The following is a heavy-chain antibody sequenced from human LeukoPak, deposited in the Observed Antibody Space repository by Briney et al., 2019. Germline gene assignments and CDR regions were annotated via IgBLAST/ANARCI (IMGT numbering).Heavy chain of an antibody. CDR3: TRAAGDSSPFDY. CDR1: GFTFGEYA. CDR2: IRSKAYGGTT. J-gene: IGHJ4*02. Sequence: GGSLRLSCTASGFTFGEYAMSWVRQAPGKGLEWVGFIRSKAYGGTTEYAASVKGRFTISRDDSKSIAYLQMNSLKTEDTAVYYCTRAAGDSSPFDYWGQGTLVTVSS. D-gene: IGHD7-27*01. V-gene: IGHV3-49*04.